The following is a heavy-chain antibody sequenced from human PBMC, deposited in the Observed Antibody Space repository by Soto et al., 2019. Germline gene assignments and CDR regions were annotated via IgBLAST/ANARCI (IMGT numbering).Heavy chain of an antibody. J-gene: IGHJ4*02. Sequence: PSETLSLTCAVSGVSLTSGNWWTWVRQSPQRGLEYIGEIFHDGTANYYPSFERRVAMSVDTSRNQFSLKLTSVTAADTAVYFFARLVYDTRLNYMYFDFWGPGTMVTVYS. V-gene: IGHV4-4*02. D-gene: IGHD3-10*01. CDR1: GVSLTSGNW. CDR3: ARLVYDTRLNYMYFDF. CDR2: IFHDGTA.